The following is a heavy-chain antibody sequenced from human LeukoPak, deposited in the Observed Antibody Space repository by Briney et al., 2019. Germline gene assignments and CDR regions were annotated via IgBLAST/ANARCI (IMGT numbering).Heavy chain of an antibody. V-gene: IGHV1-2*02. CDR1: GYTFTGYY. J-gene: IGHJ6*02. Sequence: GASVKVSCKASGYTFTGYYMHWVRQAPGQGLEWMGWINPNSGGTNYAQKFQGRVTMTRDPSISTAYMELSRLRSDDTAVYYCARVEYYYDSSGYPYYYGMDVGGQGTTVTVSS. D-gene: IGHD3-22*01. CDR2: INPNSGGT. CDR3: ARVEYYYDSSGYPYYYGMDV.